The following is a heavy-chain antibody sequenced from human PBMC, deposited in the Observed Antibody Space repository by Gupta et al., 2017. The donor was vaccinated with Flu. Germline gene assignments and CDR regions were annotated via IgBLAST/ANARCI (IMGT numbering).Heavy chain of an antibody. D-gene: IGHD7-27*01. CDR3: ANYADPTLWGHFDS. CDR1: GLTFSRYA. CDR2: ISGTYANT. Sequence: EVQLLESGGGLVQPGGSLRLSCVASGLTFSRYAMSWVRQAPGKGLEWVSAISGTYANTYYADSVKGRFTISRDNSKNTLYLQMNRLRAEDTAVYYCANYADPTLWGHFDSWGQGTLVAVSS. J-gene: IGHJ4*02. V-gene: IGHV3-23*01.